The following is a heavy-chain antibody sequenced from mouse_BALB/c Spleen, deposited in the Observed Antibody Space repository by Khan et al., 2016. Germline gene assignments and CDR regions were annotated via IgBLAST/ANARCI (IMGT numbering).Heavy chain of an antibody. J-gene: IGHJ2*01. V-gene: IGHV3-2*02. CDR2: INYSGNT. Sequence: EVQLQESGPGLVKPSQSLSLTCTVTGYSITSDYAWNWIRQFPGNKLEWMGYINYSGNTSYNPSLKSRISITRDTSKYQVFLQLNSVTPEDTATAYCARIIPYYLDYWGQGTTLTVSS. CDR1: GYSITSDYA. CDR3: ARIIPYYLDY.